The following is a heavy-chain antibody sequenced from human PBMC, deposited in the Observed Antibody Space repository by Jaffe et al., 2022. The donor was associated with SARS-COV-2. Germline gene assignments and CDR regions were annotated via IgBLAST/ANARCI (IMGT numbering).Heavy chain of an antibody. CDR3: GKGRGYSYGYQGIDY. V-gene: IGHV3-9*01. D-gene: IGHD5-18*01. CDR1: GFTFDDYA. Sequence: EVQLVESGGGLVQPGRSLRLSCAASGFTFDDYAMHWVRQAPGKGLEWVSGISWNSGSIGYADSVKGRFTISRDNAKNFLYLQMNSLRAEDTALYYCGKGRGYSYGYQGIDYWGQGTLVTVSS. CDR2: ISWNSGSI. J-gene: IGHJ4*02.